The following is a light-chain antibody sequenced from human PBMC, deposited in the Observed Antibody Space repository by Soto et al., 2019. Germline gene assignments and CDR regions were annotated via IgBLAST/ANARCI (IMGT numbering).Light chain of an antibody. CDR2: RNN. J-gene: IGLJ1*01. V-gene: IGLV1-47*01. Sequence: QLVLTQPPSASGTPGQRVTISCSGSSSNIGSNYVYWYQQLPGTAPKLLIYRNNQRPSGVPDRFSGSKSGTSASLAISELRSEDEADYYCAAWDDSLSGSYVFGTGTKLTVL. CDR3: AAWDDSLSGSYV. CDR1: SSNIGSNY.